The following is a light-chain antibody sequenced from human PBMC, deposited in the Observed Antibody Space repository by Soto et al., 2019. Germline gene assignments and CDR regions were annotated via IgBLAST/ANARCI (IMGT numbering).Light chain of an antibody. Sequence: DIVMTQSPLSLPVTPGEPASISCRSSQSLLHSNGYNYLDWYLQKPGQSPQLLIYGASTRATGIPARFSGSGSGTEFTLTISSLQYEDFAVYYCQQYNFCLAWTFGQGTSAEIK. CDR3: QQYNFCLAWT. V-gene: IGKV2-28*01. J-gene: IGKJ1*01. CDR2: GAS. CDR1: QSLLHSNGYNY.